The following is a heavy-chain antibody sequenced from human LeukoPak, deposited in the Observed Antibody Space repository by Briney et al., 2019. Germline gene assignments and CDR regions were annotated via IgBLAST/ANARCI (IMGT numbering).Heavy chain of an antibody. CDR1: GYTFTGYY. CDR3: ARGGPRGNGFDY. J-gene: IGHJ4*02. CDR2: FNPNSGDT. D-gene: IGHD6-25*01. V-gene: IGHV1-2*02. Sequence: ASVKVSCKASGYTFTGYYMHWVRQAPGQGLEWVAMFNPNSGDTTFSQRFQDRVTMTRDTSVNTAFMELSRLTSDDTAVYYCARGGPRGNGFDYWGQGTLVSVSS.